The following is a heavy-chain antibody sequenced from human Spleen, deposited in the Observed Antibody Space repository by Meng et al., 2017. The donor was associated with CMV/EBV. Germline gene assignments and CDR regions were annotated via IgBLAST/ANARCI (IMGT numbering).Heavy chain of an antibody. J-gene: IGHJ4*02. CDR2: IWYDVNNK. CDR1: GFMLSTYW. D-gene: IGHD3-22*01. V-gene: IGHV3-33*06. Sequence: GESLKISCAASGFMLSTYWMTWVRQAPGKGLEWVAVIWYDVNNKHYADSVKGRFTISRDNSKNTLYLQMNSLRAEDTAVYYCAKVLRSGYYYGIDYWGQGTPVTVSS. CDR3: AKVLRSGYYYGIDY.